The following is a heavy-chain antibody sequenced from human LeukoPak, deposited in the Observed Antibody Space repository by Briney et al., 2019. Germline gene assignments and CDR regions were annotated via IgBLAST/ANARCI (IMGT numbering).Heavy chain of an antibody. D-gene: IGHD3-22*01. Sequence: SETLSLTCTVSGGSISSYYWSWIRKPAGKGLEWIGRIYTSGSTNYNPSLKSRVTMSVDTSKNQFSLKLSSVSAADTAVYYCARGRSDSSGYYYFDYWGQGTLVTVSS. CDR1: GGSISSYY. CDR2: IYTSGST. J-gene: IGHJ4*02. V-gene: IGHV4-4*07. CDR3: ARGRSDSSGYYYFDY.